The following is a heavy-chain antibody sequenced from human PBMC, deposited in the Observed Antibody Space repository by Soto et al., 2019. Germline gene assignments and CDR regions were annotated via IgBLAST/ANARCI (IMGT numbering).Heavy chain of an antibody. D-gene: IGHD1-1*01. CDR1: GGSISTVGHY. CDR2: IYHTGST. V-gene: IGHV4-31*03. Sequence: SETLSLTCSVSGGSISTVGHYWTWIRQPPGKGLEWIGSIYHTGSTYYSKSLRSRLAMSVDTSKSQFSLRLSSVTAADTAVYYCARATGTLRSRNCDYWGQGSLVTVSS. J-gene: IGHJ4*02. CDR3: ARATGTLRSRNCDY.